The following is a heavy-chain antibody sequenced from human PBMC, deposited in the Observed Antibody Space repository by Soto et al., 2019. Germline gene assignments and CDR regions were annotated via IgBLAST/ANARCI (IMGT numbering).Heavy chain of an antibody. J-gene: IGHJ6*02. CDR3: VHSRCGGDCLQSYSSHYYYGMDI. V-gene: IGHV2-5*02. Sequence: QITLKESGPTLVKPTQTLTLTCTFSGFSLSTGGMGVGWIRQPPGKALEWLALIYWDGDRRYSPSLMNRLTIAKDTSKNPVVITMTNMDPVDTATYYCVHSRCGGDCLQSYSSHYYYGMDIWGQGTTVTVSS. CDR1: GFSLSTGGMG. D-gene: IGHD2-21*02. CDR2: IYWDGDR.